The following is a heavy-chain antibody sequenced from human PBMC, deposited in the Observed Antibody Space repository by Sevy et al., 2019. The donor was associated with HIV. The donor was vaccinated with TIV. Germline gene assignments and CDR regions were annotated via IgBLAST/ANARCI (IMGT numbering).Heavy chain of an antibody. V-gene: IGHV3-23*01. CDR3: AKDVPDQSWYDDFWSGSPCFDY. J-gene: IGHJ4*01. D-gene: IGHD3-3*01. CDR2: MSGRGDSR. Sequence: GGSLRLSCVGSGFRFGSQPMSWVRQAPGKGLEWVSGMSGRGDSRGYAHSVKGRFTISRDNSKNTVYLQMNSLTAEDTALYYCAKDVPDQSWYDDFWSGSPCFDYWGRGILVTVSS. CDR1: GFRFGSQP.